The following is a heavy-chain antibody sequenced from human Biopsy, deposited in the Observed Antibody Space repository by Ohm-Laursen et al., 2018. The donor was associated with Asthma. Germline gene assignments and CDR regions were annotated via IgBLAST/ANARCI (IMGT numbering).Heavy chain of an antibody. CDR2: IIPIFGPT. V-gene: IGHV1-69*15. CDR1: GDSFSDYA. Sequence: SAKVSCKASGDSFSDYAISSVRQAPGQGLEWMGSIIPIFGPTNYAQNFQVRVKITADDSPSAAYMELSSVRSEDTAVYYGTLSQFDDWGQGTLLTVAS. CDR3: TLSQFDD. J-gene: IGHJ4*02.